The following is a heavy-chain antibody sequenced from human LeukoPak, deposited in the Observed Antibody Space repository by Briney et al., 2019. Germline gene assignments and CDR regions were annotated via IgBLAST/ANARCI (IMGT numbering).Heavy chain of an antibody. Sequence: PSETLSLTCAVYGGSFSGYYWSWIRQPPGKGLEWIGEINHSGSTNYNPSLKSRVTISVDTSKNQFSLKLSSVTAADTAVYYCARGGIAAAGTTVKNPLYNWFDPWGQGTLVTVSS. CDR2: INHSGST. D-gene: IGHD6-13*01. V-gene: IGHV4-34*01. CDR1: GGSFSGYY. J-gene: IGHJ5*02. CDR3: ARGGIAAAGTTVKNPLYNWFDP.